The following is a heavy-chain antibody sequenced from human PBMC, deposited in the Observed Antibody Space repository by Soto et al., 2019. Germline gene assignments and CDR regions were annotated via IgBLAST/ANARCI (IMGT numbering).Heavy chain of an antibody. CDR1: CGSFSGYY. CDR3: ARGRRDYRYFDLINWSAP. D-gene: IGHD3-9*01. V-gene: IGHV4-34*01. J-gene: IGHJ5*02. Sequence: PSETLSLTCAVYCGSFSGYYWSWIRHPPGKGLEWIGEINHSGSTNYNPSLKSRVTISVDTSKNQFSLKLSSVTAADTAVYYCARGRRDYRYFDLINWSAPWGKGTPVTVSS. CDR2: INHSGST.